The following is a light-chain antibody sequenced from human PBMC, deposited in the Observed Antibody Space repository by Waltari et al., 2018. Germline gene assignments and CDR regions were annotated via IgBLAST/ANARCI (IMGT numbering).Light chain of an antibody. J-gene: IGKJ1*01. V-gene: IGKV3-20*01. CDR1: QSVSRA. CDR2: DAS. Sequence: EIVLTQSPGTLSLSPGETATLSCRASQSVSRALAWYQQKPGQAPRLLIYDASTRATGIPDRVSGSGSGTDFRLTISRLEPEDFAVYYCQKYVRLPATFGQGTKVEIK. CDR3: QKYVRLPAT.